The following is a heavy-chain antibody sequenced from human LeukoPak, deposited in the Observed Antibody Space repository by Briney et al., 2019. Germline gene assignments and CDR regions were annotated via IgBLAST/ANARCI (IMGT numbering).Heavy chain of an antibody. J-gene: IGHJ4*02. Sequence: ASVKVSCMASGGTFSSYAISWVRQAPGQGLEWMGRIIPIFGTANYAQKFQGRVTITTDESTSTAYMELSSLRSEDTAVYYCATISLGVAGNPKRYYFDYWGQGTLVTVSS. CDR1: GGTFSSYA. V-gene: IGHV1-69*05. CDR3: ATISLGVAGNPKRYYFDY. D-gene: IGHD6-19*01. CDR2: IIPIFGTA.